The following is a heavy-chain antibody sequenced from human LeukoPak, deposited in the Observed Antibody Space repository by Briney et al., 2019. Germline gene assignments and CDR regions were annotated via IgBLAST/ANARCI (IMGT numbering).Heavy chain of an antibody. CDR1: GFTFSSYA. Sequence: GGSLRLSCAASGFTFSSYAMSWVRQAPGKGLEWVSAISGSGGSTYYADSVKGRFTISRDNSKNTLYLQMNSLRAEDTAVYYCAKFVSHDSSGYLFDYWGQGTLSPSPQ. J-gene: IGHJ4*02. V-gene: IGHV3-23*01. CDR3: AKFVSHDSSGYLFDY. CDR2: ISGSGGST. D-gene: IGHD3-22*01.